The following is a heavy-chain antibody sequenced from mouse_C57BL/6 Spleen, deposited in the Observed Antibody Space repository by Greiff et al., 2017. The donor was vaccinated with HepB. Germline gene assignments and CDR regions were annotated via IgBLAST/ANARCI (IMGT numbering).Heavy chain of an antibody. Sequence: VQLQQSGTVLARPGASVKMSCKTSGYTFTSYWMHWVKQRPGQGLEWIGAIYPGNSDTSYNQKFKGKAKLTAVTSASTAYMELSSLTNEDSAVYYCTRPYGYDEGYFDYWGQGTTLTVSS. CDR3: TRPYGYDEGYFDY. CDR1: GYTFTSYW. V-gene: IGHV1-5*01. D-gene: IGHD2-2*01. J-gene: IGHJ2*01. CDR2: IYPGNSDT.